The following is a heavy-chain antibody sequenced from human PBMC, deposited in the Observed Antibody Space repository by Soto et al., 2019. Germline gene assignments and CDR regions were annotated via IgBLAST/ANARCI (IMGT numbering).Heavy chain of an antibody. CDR2: ISGSGSGP. J-gene: IGHJ4*02. Sequence: EVLLLESGGGLVQPGGSLRLSCAASGFTFSNYDMGWVRQAPGKGLELVSFISGSGSGPYYADSVKGLFTISRDNAENTLYLQMNSLSEEDTVVSYGATLQSWRALDYWGQGTLVTVSS. CDR3: ATLQSWRALDY. CDR1: GFTFSNYD. V-gene: IGHV3-23*01. D-gene: IGHD6-13*01.